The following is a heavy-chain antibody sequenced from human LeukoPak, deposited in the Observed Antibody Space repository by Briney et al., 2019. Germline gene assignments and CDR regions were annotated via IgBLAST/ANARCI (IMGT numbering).Heavy chain of an antibody. CDR3: ARQQYQGSAFDI. J-gene: IGHJ3*02. CDR1: GGSISSGGYS. CDR2: IYHSGST. V-gene: IGHV4-30-2*01. Sequence: SQTLSLTCAVSGGSISSGGYSWSWIRQPPGKGLEWIGYIYHSGSTNYNPSLKSQVTISVDTSKNQFSLKLSSVTAADTAVYYCARQQYQGSAFDIWGQGTMVTVSS. D-gene: IGHD2-2*01.